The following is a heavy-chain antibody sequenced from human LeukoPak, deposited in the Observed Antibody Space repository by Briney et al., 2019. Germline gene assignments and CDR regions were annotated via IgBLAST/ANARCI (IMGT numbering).Heavy chain of an antibody. CDR1: GYTFTGYY. V-gene: IGHV1-2*02. J-gene: IGHJ4*02. CDR2: INPNSGDT. Sequence: ASVKVSCKASGYTFTGYYIYWVRQAPGQGLECMGYINPNSGDTNYAQKFQGRVTMTRDTPINTAYMELSRLRSEDTAVYYCARGRGLRFLEWLSNFDYWGQGTLVTASS. D-gene: IGHD3-3*01. CDR3: ARGRGLRFLEWLSNFDY.